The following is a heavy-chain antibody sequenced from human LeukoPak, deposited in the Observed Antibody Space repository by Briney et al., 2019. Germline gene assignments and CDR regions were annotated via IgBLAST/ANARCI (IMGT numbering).Heavy chain of an antibody. Sequence: ASVKVSCKASGYTFTSYDNNWVRQATGQGREWGGWMNPNSGNTGYAQKFQGRVTMTRNTSISTAYMELSSLRSEDTAVYYCARVTCSTSCHDYYYYYLDVWGKGTTVTVSS. V-gene: IGHV1-8*01. J-gene: IGHJ6*03. CDR2: MNPNSGNT. D-gene: IGHD2-2*01. CDR3: ARVTCSTSCHDYYYYYLDV. CDR1: GYTFTSYD.